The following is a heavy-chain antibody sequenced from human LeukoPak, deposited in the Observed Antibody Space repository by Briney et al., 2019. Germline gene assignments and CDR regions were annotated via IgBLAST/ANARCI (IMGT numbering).Heavy chain of an antibody. Sequence: SETLSLTCTVSHASIRTYYWSWIRQVPGEGLEWIGDIYYTGITNYNPSLKSRVTISVDTSKNQFSLKLSSVTAADTAVYYCATWSGYPYYFDYWGQGTLVTVSS. V-gene: IGHV4-59*08. CDR1: HASIRTYY. CDR3: ATWSGYPYYFDY. CDR2: IYYTGIT. D-gene: IGHD3-3*01. J-gene: IGHJ4*02.